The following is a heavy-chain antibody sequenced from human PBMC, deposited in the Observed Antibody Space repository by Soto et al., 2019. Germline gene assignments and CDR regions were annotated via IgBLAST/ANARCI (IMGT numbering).Heavy chain of an antibody. V-gene: IGHV3-53*01. CDR2: IRSDGTT. CDR1: GFIVSNNY. J-gene: IGHJ5*02. D-gene: IGHD3-10*01. Sequence: ELQVVESGGGLIQPGGSLRLSCAASGFIVSNNYMTWVRQAPGKGLEWVSIIRSDGTTYYADSVKGRLTVSRDNSKNTLYLQMNSLRVEDTAVYYCTRDPGYDSGNLSFDPWGQGTLVTVSP. CDR3: TRDPGYDSGNLSFDP.